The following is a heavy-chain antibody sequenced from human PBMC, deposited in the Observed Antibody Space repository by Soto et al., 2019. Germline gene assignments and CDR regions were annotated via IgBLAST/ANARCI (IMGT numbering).Heavy chain of an antibody. CDR3: ARAGVDTAMVHYFDY. CDR1: GGTFSSYA. Sequence: QVQLVQSGAEVKKTGSSVKVSCKASGGTFSSYAISWVRQAPGQGLEWMGGIIPIFGTANYAQKFQGRVTITADKSTSTAYMALSSLRSEDTAVYYCARAGVDTAMVHYFDYWGQGTLVIVSS. D-gene: IGHD5-18*01. CDR2: IIPIFGTA. J-gene: IGHJ4*02. V-gene: IGHV1-69*06.